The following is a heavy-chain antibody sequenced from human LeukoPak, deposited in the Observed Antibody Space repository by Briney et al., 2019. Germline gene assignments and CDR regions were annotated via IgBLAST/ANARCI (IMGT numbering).Heavy chain of an antibody. V-gene: IGHV3-23*01. J-gene: IGHJ4*02. Sequence: GGSLRLSCAASGFTFSSYAMSCVRQAPGKGLEWVSAISGSGGSTYYADSVKGRFTISRDNSKNTLYLQMNSLRAEDTAVYYCAKDRNYDILTGYSYFDYWGQGTLVTVSS. CDR3: AKDRNYDILTGYSYFDY. CDR2: ISGSGGST. D-gene: IGHD3-9*01. CDR1: GFTFSSYA.